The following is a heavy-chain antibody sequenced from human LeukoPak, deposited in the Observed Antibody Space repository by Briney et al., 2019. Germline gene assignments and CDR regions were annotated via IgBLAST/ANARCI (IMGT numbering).Heavy chain of an antibody. D-gene: IGHD6-19*01. CDR3: AKDHRGGWSGYFGS. CDR2: IWHDESAE. V-gene: IGHV3-33*06. J-gene: IGHJ4*02. CDR1: GFSFSSYG. Sequence: GGSLRLSCAASGFSFSSYGMYWVRQAPGKGLEWVAVIWHDESAEFYGDSVKGRFSISRDNSKNTLYLQMDRLRVEDTARYYCAKDHRGGWSGYFGSWGQGALVTVSS.